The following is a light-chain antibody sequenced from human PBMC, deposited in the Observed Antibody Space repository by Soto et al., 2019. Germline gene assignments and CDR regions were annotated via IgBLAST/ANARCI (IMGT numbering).Light chain of an antibody. V-gene: IGLV3-21*04. CDR1: NIGSKS. CDR3: QVWDSSSDPNYV. J-gene: IGLJ1*01. Sequence: SYELTQPPSVSVAPGKTARITCGGNNIGSKSVHWYQQKPGQAPVLVIYYDSDRPSGIPERFSGSNSGNTATLTISRVEAGDEADYDCQVWDSSSDPNYVFGTGTKVTVL. CDR2: YDS.